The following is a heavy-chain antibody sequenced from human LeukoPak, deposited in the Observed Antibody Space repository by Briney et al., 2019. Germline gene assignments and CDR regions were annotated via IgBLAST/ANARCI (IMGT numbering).Heavy chain of an antibody. J-gene: IGHJ3*02. CDR2: IYYSGST. Sequence: SQTLSLTCTVSGGFISSGDYYWRWIRQPPGKGLEWIGYIYYSGSTYYNPSLKSRVTISVDTSKNQFSLKLSSVTASDTAVYYCAGVVIGFYCVILSLYDAYDIWGQGTMVTVSS. D-gene: IGHD3-10*02. V-gene: IGHV4-30-4*01. CDR3: AGVVIGFYCVILSLYDAYDI. CDR1: GGFISSGDYY.